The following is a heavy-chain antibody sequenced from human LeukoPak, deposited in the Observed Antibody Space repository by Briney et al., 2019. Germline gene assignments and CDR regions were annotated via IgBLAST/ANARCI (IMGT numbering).Heavy chain of an antibody. Sequence: ASVKVSCKASGYTFTSYYMHWVRQAPGQGLEWMGWINPNSGGTNYAQKFQGRVTMTRDTSISTAYMELSRLRSDDTAVYYCAREPLYSSGTFDYWGQGTLVTVSS. J-gene: IGHJ4*02. D-gene: IGHD6-19*01. CDR1: GYTFTSYY. CDR2: INPNSGGT. CDR3: AREPLYSSGTFDY. V-gene: IGHV1-2*02.